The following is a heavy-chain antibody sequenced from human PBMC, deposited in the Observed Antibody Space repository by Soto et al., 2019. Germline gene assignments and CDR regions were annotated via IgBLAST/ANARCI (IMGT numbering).Heavy chain of an antibody. V-gene: IGHV3-74*01. D-gene: IGHD2-8*01. CDR1: GYTFSSYW. J-gene: IGHJ4*02. CDR2: VNGDGSST. CDR3: ARVMANLPWYFDY. Sequence: GGSLRLSCAASGYTFSSYWMHWVRQAPGKGLVWVSRVNGDGSSTSYADPVKGRFTISRDNAKNTVHLQMDSLRAEDTAVYYCARVMANLPWYFDYWGQGTLVTVSS.